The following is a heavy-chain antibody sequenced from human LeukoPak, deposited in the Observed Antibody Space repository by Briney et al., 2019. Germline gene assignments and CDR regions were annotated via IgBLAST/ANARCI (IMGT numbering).Heavy chain of an antibody. V-gene: IGHV1-46*01. Sequence: ASVKVSCKASGYTFTSYYMHWVRQAPGQGLEWMGIINPSGGSTSYAQKFQGRVTMTRDTSTSTVYMELSSLRSEDTAVYYCARDGPRDGREGDDAFDIWGQGTMVTVSS. D-gene: IGHD1-14*01. J-gene: IGHJ3*02. CDR2: INPSGGST. CDR1: GYTFTSYY. CDR3: ARDGPRDGREGDDAFDI.